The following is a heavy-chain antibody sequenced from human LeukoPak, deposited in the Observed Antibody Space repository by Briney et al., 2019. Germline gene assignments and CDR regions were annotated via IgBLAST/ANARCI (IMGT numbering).Heavy chain of an antibody. Sequence: PGGSLRLSCAASGFTFSGNSMNWVRQAPGKGLELISSISSSSSYIYYADSVKGRFSISRDNAKNSLYLQMNSLRAEDTAVYYCARDWYSSSWYNYYGMDVWGQGTTVTVFS. CDR1: GFTFSGNS. V-gene: IGHV3-21*01. CDR2: ISSSSSYI. CDR3: ARDWYSSSWYNYYGMDV. J-gene: IGHJ6*02. D-gene: IGHD6-13*01.